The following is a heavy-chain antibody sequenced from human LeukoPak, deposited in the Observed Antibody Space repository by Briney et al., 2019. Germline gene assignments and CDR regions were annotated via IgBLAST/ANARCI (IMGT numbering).Heavy chain of an antibody. Sequence: PGGSLRLSCAASGFTVSSNYMSWVRQAPGKGLEWVSVIYSGGSTYYADSVKGRFTISRDNSKNTLYLQMNSLRAEDTAVYYCARDPSYCSSTSCLYGGGYWGQGTLVTVSS. D-gene: IGHD2-2*01. V-gene: IGHV3-66*01. CDR1: GFTVSSNY. CDR3: ARDPSYCSSTSCLYGGGY. J-gene: IGHJ4*02. CDR2: IYSGGST.